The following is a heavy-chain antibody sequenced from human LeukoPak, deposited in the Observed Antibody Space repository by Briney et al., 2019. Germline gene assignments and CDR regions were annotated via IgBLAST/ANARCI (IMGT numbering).Heavy chain of an antibody. CDR3: ARLAVADNY. J-gene: IGHJ4*02. CDR1: GFTFSSYS. D-gene: IGHD6-19*01. CDR2: ISSSSSSTI. V-gene: IGHV3-48*02. Sequence: GGSLRLSCAASGFTFSSYSMNWVRQAPGKGLEWVSYISSSSSSTIYYADSVKGRFTISRDNAKNSLYLQMNSLRDEDTAVCYCARLAVADNYWGQGTLVTVSS.